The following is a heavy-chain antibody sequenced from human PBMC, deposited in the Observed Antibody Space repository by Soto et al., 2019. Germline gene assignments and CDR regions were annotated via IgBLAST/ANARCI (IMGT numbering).Heavy chain of an antibody. V-gene: IGHV1-8*01. D-gene: IGHD3-16*01. Sequence: ASVKVSCKASGYTFSDFDINWLRQAAGQGPEWMGGMNAKSGDTFSAQRLQGKFNMTWDTSLSTAYMEVGSLTSDDAAIYYCARGNPSNYAGFDVWGQGTTVPVSS. CDR1: GYTFSDFD. CDR2: MNAKSGDT. J-gene: IGHJ6*02. CDR3: ARGNPSNYAGFDV.